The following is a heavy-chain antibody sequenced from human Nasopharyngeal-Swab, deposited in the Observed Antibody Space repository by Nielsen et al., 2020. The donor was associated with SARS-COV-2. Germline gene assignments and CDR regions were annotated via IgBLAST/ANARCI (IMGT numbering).Heavy chain of an antibody. Sequence: ASVKVSYKASGYTFTSYYMHWVRQAPGQGLEWMGIINPSGGSTSYAQKFQGRVTMTRDTSTSTVYMELSSLRSEDTAVYYCARGNYGDYVRRYGMDVWGQGTTVTVSS. J-gene: IGHJ6*02. CDR2: INPSGGST. V-gene: IGHV1-46*01. CDR3: ARGNYGDYVRRYGMDV. D-gene: IGHD4-17*01. CDR1: GYTFTSYY.